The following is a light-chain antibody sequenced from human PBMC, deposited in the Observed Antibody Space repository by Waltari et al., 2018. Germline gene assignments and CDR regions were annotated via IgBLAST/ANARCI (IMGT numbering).Light chain of an antibody. Sequence: IVLTQSPGTRSLSPGEGATLSCRARQSVSRSLAWYQQKPGQAPKLLIYGASTRATGIPDRFTGSGSGTDFSLTISSLEPEDFAIYFCQHYVRLPATFGQGTKVEIK. J-gene: IGKJ1*01. CDR1: QSVSRS. CDR2: GAS. CDR3: QHYVRLPAT. V-gene: IGKV3-20*01.